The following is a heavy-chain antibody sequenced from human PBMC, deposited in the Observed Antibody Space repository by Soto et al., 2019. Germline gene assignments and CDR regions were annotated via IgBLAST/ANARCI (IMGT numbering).Heavy chain of an antibody. J-gene: IGHJ4*02. CDR3: ASADSSGWSFSYYFDY. CDR1: GFTFSSYS. V-gene: IGHV3-48*02. CDR2: ISSSSSTI. D-gene: IGHD6-19*01. Sequence: GGSLRLSCAASGFTFSSYSMNWVRQAPGKGLEWVSYISSSSSTIYYADSVKGRFTISRDNAKNSLYLQMNSLRDEDTAVYYCASADSSGWSFSYYFDYWGQGTLVTVSS.